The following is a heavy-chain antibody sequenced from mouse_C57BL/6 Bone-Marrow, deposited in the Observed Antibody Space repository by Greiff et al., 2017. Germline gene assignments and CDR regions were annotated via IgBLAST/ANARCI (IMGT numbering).Heavy chain of an antibody. CDR1: GYSITSGYD. CDR3: ARGDGFYAMDY. Sequence: EVQLQESGPGMVKPSQSLSLTCTVSGYSITSGYDWHWIRHFPGNLLGWVGYISYSGSTNYNPTLKSPISFTHDTSKNHSYLQLNSLTTENTATYFCARGDGFYAMDYWGQGTSVTVSS. J-gene: IGHJ4*01. V-gene: IGHV3-1*01. CDR2: ISYSGST. D-gene: IGHD1-1*01.